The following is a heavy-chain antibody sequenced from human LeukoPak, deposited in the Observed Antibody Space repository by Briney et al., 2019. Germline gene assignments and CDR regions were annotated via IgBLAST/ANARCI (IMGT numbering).Heavy chain of an antibody. CDR2: IYTSGST. CDR3: ARARRYSSSWFDY. J-gene: IGHJ4*02. D-gene: IGHD6-13*01. V-gene: IGHV4-61*02. CDR1: GGSISSGSYY. Sequence: SETLSLTCTVSGGSISSGSYYWSWIRQPAGKGLEWIGRIYTSGSTNYNPSLKSRVTISVDTSKNQFSLKLSSVTAADTAVYYCARARRYSSSWFDYWGQGTLVTVSS.